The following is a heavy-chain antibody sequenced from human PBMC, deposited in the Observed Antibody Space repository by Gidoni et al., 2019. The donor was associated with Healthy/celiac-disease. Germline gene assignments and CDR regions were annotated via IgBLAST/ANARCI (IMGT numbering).Heavy chain of an antibody. CDR2: FDPEEGET. V-gene: IGHV1-24*01. Sequence: QVQLVQSGAEVKKPGASVKVSCKVSGYTLPSLSMHWVRQAPGKGLEWMGGFDPEEGETIYAQKFQGRVTMTEDTSTDTAYMELSSLRSEDTAVYYCATDRGLGYCSGGSCYRFDPWGQGTLVTVSS. CDR3: ATDRGLGYCSGGSCYRFDP. D-gene: IGHD2-15*01. CDR1: GYTLPSLS. J-gene: IGHJ5*02.